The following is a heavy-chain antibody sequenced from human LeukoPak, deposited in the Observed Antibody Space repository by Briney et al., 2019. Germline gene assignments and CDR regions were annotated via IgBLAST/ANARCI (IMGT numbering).Heavy chain of an antibody. D-gene: IGHD4-23*01. V-gene: IGHV3-53*01. CDR3: ARGGKDVDR. J-gene: IGHJ5*02. CDR1: GFAVSSNY. CDR2: IYSGGST. Sequence: PGGSLRLSCAASGFAVSSNYMNWVRQAPGKGLEWVSIIYSGGSTYYADSVKGRFTISRDSSKNTVYLQMNSLRAEDTAVYYCARGGKDVDRWGQGTLVTVSS.